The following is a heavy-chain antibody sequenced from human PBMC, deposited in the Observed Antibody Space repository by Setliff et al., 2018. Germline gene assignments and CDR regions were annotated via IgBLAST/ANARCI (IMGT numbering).Heavy chain of an antibody. V-gene: IGHV3-33*03. CDR1: GFTLRSYG. D-gene: IGHD2-15*01. Sequence: GGSLRLSCAASGFTLRSYGMHWVRQSPGKGLEWVAVIWYDGSNEYYADSVKGRFIISRDNSKNTLYLQMNSLRAEDTAVYYCAKPLYCSGDSCLQDLSSGDRWYFDYWGQGTLVTVSS. J-gene: IGHJ4*02. CDR2: IWYDGSNE. CDR3: AKPLYCSGDSCLQDLSSGDRWYFDY.